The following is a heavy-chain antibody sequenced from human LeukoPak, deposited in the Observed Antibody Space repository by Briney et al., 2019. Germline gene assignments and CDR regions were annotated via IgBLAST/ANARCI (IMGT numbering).Heavy chain of an antibody. CDR3: ARDPHCSSTSCYTRGDDWFDP. J-gene: IGHJ5*02. D-gene: IGHD2-2*02. CDR2: IIPILGIA. V-gene: IGHV1-69*04. CDR1: GGTFSSYT. Sequence: ASVKLSCKASGGTFSSYTISWVRQAPGQGREWMGRIIPILGIANYAQKFQGRVTITADKSTSTAYMELSSLRSEDTAVYYCARDPHCSSTSCYTRGDDWFDPWGQGTLVTVSS.